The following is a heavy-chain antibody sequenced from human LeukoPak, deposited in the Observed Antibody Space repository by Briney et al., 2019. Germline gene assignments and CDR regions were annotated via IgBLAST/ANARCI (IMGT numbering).Heavy chain of an antibody. CDR1: GGSISSSSYY. CDR3: ARAMGVDTAIYYYYYMDV. CDR2: IYYSGST. V-gene: IGHV4-39*07. J-gene: IGHJ6*03. Sequence: SETLSPTCTVSGGSISSSSYYWGWIRQPPGKGLEWIGSIYYSGSTYYNPSLKSRVTISVDTSKNQFSLKLSSVTAADTAVYYCARAMGVDTAIYYYYYMDVWGKGTTVTISS. D-gene: IGHD5-18*01.